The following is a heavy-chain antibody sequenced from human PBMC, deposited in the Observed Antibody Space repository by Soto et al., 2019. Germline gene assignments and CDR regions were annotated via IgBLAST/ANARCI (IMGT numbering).Heavy chain of an antibody. D-gene: IGHD3-3*01. J-gene: IGHJ2*01. Sequence: ESLKIACKASGYYFTDYWIGWVRQMPGKGLEWMGIIHPRDSDTKYSPSFQGHVTFSVDTSISTAFLQWNSLKASDSAIYYCARQHYDFWSGSDIGSSYFDFWGRGTQVTVSP. CDR2: IHPRDSDT. CDR3: ARQHYDFWSGSDIGSSYFDF. CDR1: GYYFTDYW. V-gene: IGHV5-51*01.